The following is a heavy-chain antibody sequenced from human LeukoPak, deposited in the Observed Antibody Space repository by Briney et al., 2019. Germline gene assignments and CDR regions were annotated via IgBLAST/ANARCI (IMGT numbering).Heavy chain of an antibody. D-gene: IGHD2-2*03. CDR3: AKAPAGYCSSTSCYFDY. CDR1: GFTFDDYA. V-gene: IGHV3-9*01. CDR2: ISWNSGSI. J-gene: IGHJ4*02. Sequence: GGSLRLSCAASGFTFDDYAMHWVRQAPGKGLEWVSGISWNSGSIGYADSVKGRFTISRDNAKNSLYLQMNSLRAEDTALYYCAKAPAGYCSSTSCYFDYWGQGTLVTVSS.